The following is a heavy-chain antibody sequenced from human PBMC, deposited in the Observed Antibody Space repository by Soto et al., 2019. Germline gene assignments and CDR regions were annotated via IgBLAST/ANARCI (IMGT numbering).Heavy chain of an antibody. J-gene: IGHJ4*02. CDR3: ARGRDGYIHY. CDR1: GYTFTNYA. D-gene: IGHD5-12*01. Sequence: QVQLVQSGAEEKKPGASVKVSCKVSGYTFTNYAMHWVRQAPGQGLEWMGWINTGNGNTRYSQKFKGSVTITRDTSANTVYMELSSLRSEDTAIYSCARGRDGYIHYCGQGTLVTVSS. CDR2: INTGNGNT. V-gene: IGHV1-3*04.